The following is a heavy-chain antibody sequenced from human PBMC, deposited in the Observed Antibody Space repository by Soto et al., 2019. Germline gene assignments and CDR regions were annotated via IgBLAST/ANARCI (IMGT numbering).Heavy chain of an antibody. CDR3: ARLRVGSSGWPAGFGYYYGMDV. V-gene: IGHV2-26*01. CDR1: GFSLSNARMG. J-gene: IGHJ6*02. CDR2: IFSNDEK. D-gene: IGHD6-19*01. Sequence: QVTLKESGPVLVKPTETLTLTCTVSGFSLSNARMGVSWIRQPPGKALEWLPHIFSNDEKSYSTSLKSRLTISKDTSKSQVVLTMTNMDPVDTATYYCARLRVGSSGWPAGFGYYYGMDVWGQGTTVTVSS.